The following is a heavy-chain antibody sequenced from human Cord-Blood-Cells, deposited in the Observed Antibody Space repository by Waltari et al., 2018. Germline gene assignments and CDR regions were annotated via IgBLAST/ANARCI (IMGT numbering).Heavy chain of an antibody. CDR1: GGTFSSYA. V-gene: IGHV1-69*09. D-gene: IGHD3-3*01. CDR3: ARARDDFWSGYYDY. CDR2: ISPILGIA. J-gene: IGHJ4*02. Sequence: QVQLVQSGAEVKKPGSSVKVSCKASGGTFSSYAISWVRQAPGQGLEWMGRISPILGIANYAQKFQGRVTITADKSTSTAYMELSSLRSEDTAVYYCARARDDFWSGYYDYWGQGTLVTVSS.